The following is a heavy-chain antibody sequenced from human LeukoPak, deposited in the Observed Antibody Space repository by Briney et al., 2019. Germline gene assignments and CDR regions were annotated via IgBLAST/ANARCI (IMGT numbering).Heavy chain of an antibody. V-gene: IGHV3-30-3*01. D-gene: IGHD3-10*01. J-gene: IGHJ4*02. CDR3: ARVDYYSSGPFSYFDY. CDR2: ISYDGSNE. Sequence: PGGSLRLSCAASGFTFSRYAMHWVRQAPGKGLEWVAVISYDGSNEYYAESVKGRFTISRDSSENTLYLEMNSLRVEDTAVYYCARVDYYSSGPFSYFDYWGQGTLVTVSS. CDR1: GFTFSRYA.